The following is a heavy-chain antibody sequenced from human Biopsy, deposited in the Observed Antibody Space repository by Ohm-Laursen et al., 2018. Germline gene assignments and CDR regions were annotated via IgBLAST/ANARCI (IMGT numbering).Heavy chain of an antibody. D-gene: IGHD4/OR15-4a*01. J-gene: IGHJ4*02. CDR2: ISSRSVYI. CDR1: GFTFSTYS. V-gene: IGHV3-21*01. Sequence: SLRLSCTASGFTFSTYSMNWVRQAPGKGLEWVSSISSRSVYIYHADSVKGRFTISRDNAKSSLYLQMNSLRADDTAVYYCARGANPFHYWGRGTLVTVSS. CDR3: ARGANPFHY.